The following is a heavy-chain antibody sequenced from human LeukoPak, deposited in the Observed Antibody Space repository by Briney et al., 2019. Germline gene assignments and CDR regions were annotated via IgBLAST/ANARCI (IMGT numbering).Heavy chain of an antibody. CDR3: ARVSSSWAYYYYMDV. D-gene: IGHD6-13*01. CDR2: IYYSGST. CDR1: GGSISSYY. Sequence: PSETLSLTCTVSGGSISSYYWSWIRQPPGKGLEWIGYIYYSGSTNYNPSLKSRVTISVDTSKNQFSLKLSSVTAADTAVYYCARVSSSWAYYYYMDVWGKGTTVTISS. V-gene: IGHV4-59*01. J-gene: IGHJ6*03.